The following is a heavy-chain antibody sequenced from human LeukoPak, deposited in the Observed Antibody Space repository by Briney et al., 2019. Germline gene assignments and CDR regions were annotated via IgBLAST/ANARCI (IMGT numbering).Heavy chain of an antibody. Sequence: SETLSLTCTVSGGSISSYYWSWIRQPAGKGLEWIGRIYTSGSTNYNPSLKSRVTMSVDTSKNQFSLKLSSVTAADTAVYYCARSPTPVPTWYYMDVWGKGTTVTVSS. V-gene: IGHV4-4*07. CDR1: GGSISSYY. CDR2: IYTSGST. D-gene: IGHD2/OR15-2a*01. CDR3: ARSPTPVPTWYYMDV. J-gene: IGHJ6*03.